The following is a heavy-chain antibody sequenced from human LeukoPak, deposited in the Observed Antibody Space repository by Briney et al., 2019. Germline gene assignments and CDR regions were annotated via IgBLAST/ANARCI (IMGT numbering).Heavy chain of an antibody. D-gene: IGHD3-9*01. J-gene: IGHJ6*04. Sequence: SVKVSCKASGGTFSSYAISWVRQAPGQGLEWMGGIIPIFGTANYAQKFQGRVTITADESTSTAYMELSSLRSEDTAVYYCARATYYDILTGYYLPYYYYGMDVWGKGTTVTVSS. V-gene: IGHV1-69*01. CDR1: GGTFSSYA. CDR2: IIPIFGTA. CDR3: ARATYYDILTGYYLPYYYYGMDV.